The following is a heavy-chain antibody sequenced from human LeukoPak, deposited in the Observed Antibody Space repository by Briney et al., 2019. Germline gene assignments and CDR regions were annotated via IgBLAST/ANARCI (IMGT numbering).Heavy chain of an antibody. J-gene: IGHJ4*02. CDR1: GDSIGSGYY. CDR3: ARDPSLTHYFDY. V-gene: IGHV4-38-2*02. CDR2: NHHSGST. Sequence: SETLSLTCNVSGDSIGSGYYWGWIRQPPGRGLEWIGSNHHSGSTYNNPSLKSRVTISVDTSRNLFSLKLYSVTAADTAVYYCARDPSLTHYFDYWGQGTLVTVSS.